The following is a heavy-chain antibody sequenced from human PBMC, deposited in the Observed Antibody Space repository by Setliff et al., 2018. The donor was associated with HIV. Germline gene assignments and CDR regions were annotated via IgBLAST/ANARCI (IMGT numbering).Heavy chain of an antibody. CDR1: GYTFSNYG. V-gene: IGHV1-18*01. CDR3: ARDAPGNTESAPGY. D-gene: IGHD1-7*01. CDR2: ISPYNADK. Sequence: ASVKVSCKASGYTFSNYGISWVRQAPGQGLEWMGWISPYNADKNIPQRFRGRVTLTRDTSISTAYMELSGLRSDDTDMYYCARDAPGNTESAPGYWGQGTLVTVSS. J-gene: IGHJ4*02.